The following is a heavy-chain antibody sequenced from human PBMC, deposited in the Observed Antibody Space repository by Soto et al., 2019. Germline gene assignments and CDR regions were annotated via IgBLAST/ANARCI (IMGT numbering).Heavy chain of an antibody. Sequence: EVQLLESGGGFIHPGGSLRLSCAAPGFSFSSFAMNWVRQAPGKGLEGVSIISGSADSTFYADSVKGRFTISRDNSKSTLYLQINSLRAEDTAVYYCAKTRGAMIYAISVYGMDVWGQGTTVTVSS. V-gene: IGHV3-23*01. CDR1: GFSFSSFA. CDR3: AKTRGAMIYAISVYGMDV. J-gene: IGHJ6*02. D-gene: IGHD2-8*01. CDR2: ISGSADST.